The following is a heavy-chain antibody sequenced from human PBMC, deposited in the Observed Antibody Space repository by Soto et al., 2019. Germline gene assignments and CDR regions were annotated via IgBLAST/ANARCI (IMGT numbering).Heavy chain of an antibody. CDR2: IYYSGST. CDR1: GGSISSYY. J-gene: IGHJ6*02. Sequence: SETLSLTCTVSGGSISSYYWSWIRQPPGKGLEWIGYIYYSGSTNYNPSLRSRVTISVDTSKNQFSLKLSSVTAADTAVYYCARDRSSMGDNYYYYGMDVWGQGTTVTV. D-gene: IGHD3-10*01. CDR3: ARDRSSMGDNYYYYGMDV. V-gene: IGHV4-59*01.